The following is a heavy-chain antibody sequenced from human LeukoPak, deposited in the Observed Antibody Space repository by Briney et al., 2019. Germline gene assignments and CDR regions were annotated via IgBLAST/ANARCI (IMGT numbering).Heavy chain of an antibody. V-gene: IGHV3-48*04. D-gene: IGHD3-9*01. Sequence: GGSLRLSCAASGFTFDDYTMHWVRQAPGKGLEWVSYISSSSSTIYYADSVKGRFTISRDNAKNSLYLQMNSLRAEDTAVYCCARVERYFDWFEDAFDIWGQGTMVTVSS. CDR3: ARVERYFDWFEDAFDI. CDR2: ISSSSSTI. CDR1: GFTFDDYT. J-gene: IGHJ3*02.